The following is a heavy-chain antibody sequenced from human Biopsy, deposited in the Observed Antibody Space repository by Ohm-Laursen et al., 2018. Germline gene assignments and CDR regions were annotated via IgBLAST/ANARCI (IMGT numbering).Heavy chain of an antibody. D-gene: IGHD3-3*01. Sequence: GASVKVSCKPSGYTFSMYAIIWVRQAPGQGLEWMGWSSAYNGKTDYAQKFQGRLTMTTDTSTSTAYMELRSLRSDDTAVYYCARDRPSVSTYGVDWGQGTLVTVFS. CDR1: GYTFSMYA. V-gene: IGHV1-18*01. CDR3: ARDRPSVSTYGVD. CDR2: SSAYNGKT. J-gene: IGHJ4*02.